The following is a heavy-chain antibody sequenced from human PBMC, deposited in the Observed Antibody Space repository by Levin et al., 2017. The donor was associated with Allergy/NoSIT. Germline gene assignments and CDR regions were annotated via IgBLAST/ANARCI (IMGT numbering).Heavy chain of an antibody. CDR2: ITGTGGST. V-gene: IGHV3-23*01. D-gene: IGHD3-22*01. Sequence: PGGSLRLSCAASGFIFSNYAMTWVRQAPGKGLEWVSAITGTGGSTYYTNSVKGRFTISRDSSKKTLYLQMNSLRAEDTAVYFCAKGLERNSGYYLIHYWGQGILVTVSS. CDR1: GFIFSNYA. J-gene: IGHJ4*02. CDR3: AKGLERNSGYYLIHY.